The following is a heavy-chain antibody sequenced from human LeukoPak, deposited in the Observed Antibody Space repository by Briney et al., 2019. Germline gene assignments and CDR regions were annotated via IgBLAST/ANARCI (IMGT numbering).Heavy chain of an antibody. V-gene: IGHV3-33*06. CDR3: AKDNRGGWSGYFDY. CDR1: GFIFSSYG. J-gene: IGHJ4*02. CDR2: IWHDGSAE. Sequence: GGSLRLSCATSGFIFSSYGMYWVRQAQAKGLEWVAVIWHDGSAEFYADSVKGRFSISRDDSKNTVYLQMNSLRAEDTALYYCAKDNRGGWSGYFDYWGQGVLVTVSS. D-gene: IGHD6-19*01.